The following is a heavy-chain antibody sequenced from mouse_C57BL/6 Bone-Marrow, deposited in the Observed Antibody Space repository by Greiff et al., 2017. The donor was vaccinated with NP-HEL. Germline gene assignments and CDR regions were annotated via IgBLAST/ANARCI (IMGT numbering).Heavy chain of an antibody. D-gene: IGHD2-3*01. J-gene: IGHJ3*01. CDR3: AVYDGYYGAY. CDR1: GYTFTSYG. V-gene: IGHV1-81*01. Sequence: QVQLKQSGAELARPGASVKLSCKASGYTFTSYGISWVKQRTGQGLEWIGEIYPRSGNTYYNEKFKGKATLTADKSSSTAYMELRSLTSEDSAVYFCAVYDGYYGAYWGQGTLVTVSA. CDR2: IYPRSGNT.